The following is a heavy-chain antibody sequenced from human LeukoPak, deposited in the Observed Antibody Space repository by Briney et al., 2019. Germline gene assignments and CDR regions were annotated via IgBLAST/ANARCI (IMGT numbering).Heavy chain of an antibody. J-gene: IGHJ4*02. D-gene: IGHD3-22*01. CDR2: INPNSGGT. CDR3: TYYYDSSGYRNY. CDR1: GYTFTGYY. V-gene: IGHV1-2*06. Sequence: ASVKVSCKASGYTFTGYYMHWVRQAPGQGLEWMGRINPNSGGTNYAQKFQGRVTMTRDTSISTAYMELSRLRSDDTAVYYCTYYYDSSGYRNYWGQGTLVTVS.